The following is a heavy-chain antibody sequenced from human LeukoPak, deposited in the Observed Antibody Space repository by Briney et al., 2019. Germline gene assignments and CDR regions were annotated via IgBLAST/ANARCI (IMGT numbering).Heavy chain of an antibody. CDR2: ISGSGGNT. D-gene: IGHD4-23*01. Sequence: GGSLRLSCAASGFTFSSYAMSWVRQAPGKGLDWVSAISGSGGNTYYADSVKGRFTISRDNSKNTLYLQMNSLRAEDTAVYYCAKDQYGGNPQYYFDYWGREPWSPSPQ. V-gene: IGHV3-23*01. CDR1: GFTFSSYA. CDR3: AKDQYGGNPQYYFDY. J-gene: IGHJ4*02.